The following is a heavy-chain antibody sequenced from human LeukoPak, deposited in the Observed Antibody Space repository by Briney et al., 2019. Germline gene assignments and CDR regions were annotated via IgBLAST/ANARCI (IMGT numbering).Heavy chain of an antibody. CDR3: ARGLYYYGSGSYYNVAIRTEFDY. CDR1: GYTFTSYD. CDR2: MNPNSGNT. V-gene: IGHV1-8*01. J-gene: IGHJ4*02. Sequence: ASVKVSCKASGYTFTSYDINWVRQATGQGLEWMGWMNPNSGNTGYAQKFQGRVTMTRNTSISTAYMELSSLRSEDTAVYYCARGLYYYGSGSYYNVAIRTEFDYWGQGTLVTVSS. D-gene: IGHD3-10*01.